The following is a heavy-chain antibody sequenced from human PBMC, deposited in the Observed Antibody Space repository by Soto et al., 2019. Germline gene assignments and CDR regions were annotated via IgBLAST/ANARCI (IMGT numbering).Heavy chain of an antibody. CDR2: IYYSGST. Sequence: TSETLSLTCTVSGGSIRSYYWSWIRQPPGKGLEWIGYIYYSGSTNYNPSLKSRVTISVDTSKNQFSLKLSSVTAADTAVYYCARRYSSSLDFWGQGTLVTVSS. CDR3: ARRYSSSLDF. J-gene: IGHJ4*02. CDR1: GGSIRSYY. V-gene: IGHV4-59*08. D-gene: IGHD6-13*01.